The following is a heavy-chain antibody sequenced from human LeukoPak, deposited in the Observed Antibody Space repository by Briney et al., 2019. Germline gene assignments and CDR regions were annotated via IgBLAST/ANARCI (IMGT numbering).Heavy chain of an antibody. D-gene: IGHD6-19*01. CDR3: ARAPLYSSGWSFDY. J-gene: IGHJ4*02. Sequence: PSETLSLTCTVSGGSISDYYWSWIRQPAGEGLEWIGRIYAGGSINYNPSLKSRVTMSADTSKNQFSLNLSSVTAADTAVYYCARAPLYSSGWSFDYWGQGTLVTVSS. CDR2: IYAGGSI. CDR1: GGSISDYY. V-gene: IGHV4-4*07.